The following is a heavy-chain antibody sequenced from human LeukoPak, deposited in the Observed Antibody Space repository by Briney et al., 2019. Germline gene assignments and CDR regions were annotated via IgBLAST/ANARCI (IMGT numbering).Heavy chain of an antibody. Sequence: SETLSLTCTVSGGSISSYYWSWIRQPPGKGLEWIGYIYYSGGTNYNPSLKSRVTISVDTSKNQFSLKLSSVTAADTAVYYCARGATVVTPNYWGQGTLVTVSS. J-gene: IGHJ4*02. CDR2: IYYSGGT. D-gene: IGHD4-23*01. CDR3: ARGATVVTPNY. CDR1: GGSISSYY. V-gene: IGHV4-59*08.